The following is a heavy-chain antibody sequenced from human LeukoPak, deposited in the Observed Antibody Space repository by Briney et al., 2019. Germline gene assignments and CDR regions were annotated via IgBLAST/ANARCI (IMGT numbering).Heavy chain of an antibody. D-gene: IGHD3-22*01. J-gene: IGHJ5*02. CDR3: ARDSHYYDSSGLDWFDP. CDR2: IGATQTYI. V-gene: IGHV3-21*01. Sequence: PGGSLRLSCTGAGFTFATYTFNWVRQAPGRGLEWVASIGATQTYIYYADSVKGRFTVSRDNAEKSVYLQMNSLRAEDTAVYYCARDSHYYDSSGLDWFDPWGQGTLVTVSS. CDR1: GFTFATYT.